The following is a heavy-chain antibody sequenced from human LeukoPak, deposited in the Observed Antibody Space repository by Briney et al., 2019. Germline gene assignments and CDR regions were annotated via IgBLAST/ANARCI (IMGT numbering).Heavy chain of an antibody. CDR3: ARDGYCTNGVCYIFDY. D-gene: IGHD2-8*01. CDR2: INPNSGGT. Sequence: ASVKVSCKASGYTFTGYYMHWVRQAPGQGLEWMGWINPNSGGTNYAQKFQGRVTMTRDTSIGTAYMELSRLRSDDTAVYYCARDGYCTNGVCYIFDYWGQGTLVTVSS. J-gene: IGHJ4*02. CDR1: GYTFTGYY. V-gene: IGHV1-2*02.